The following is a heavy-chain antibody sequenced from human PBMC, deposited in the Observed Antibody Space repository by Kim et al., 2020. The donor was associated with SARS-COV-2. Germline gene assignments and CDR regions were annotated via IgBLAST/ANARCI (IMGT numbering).Heavy chain of an antibody. CDR3: AHRDWATSPGIVFDP. Sequence: SGPTLVNPTPTLTLTCTFSGFSLNTRGVGVGWIRQPPGKALEWLALVYWDDDKRYSPSLKNRITITKDASKNQVVLTLINMEPVDTATYYCAHRDWATSPGIVFDPWGQGTLVTVSS. CDR2: VYWDDDK. CDR1: GFSLNTRGVG. J-gene: IGHJ5*02. V-gene: IGHV2-5*02. D-gene: IGHD1-1*01.